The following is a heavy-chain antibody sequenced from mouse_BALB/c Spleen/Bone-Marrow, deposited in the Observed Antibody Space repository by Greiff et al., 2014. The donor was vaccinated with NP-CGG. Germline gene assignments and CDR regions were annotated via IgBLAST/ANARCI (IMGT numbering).Heavy chain of an antibody. CDR1: GFTFSSYA. CDR3: ARGDWDEAMDY. CDR2: INSGGSYT. J-gene: IGHJ4*01. Sequence: VQLQQPGGGLVKPGGSLKLSCAASGFTFSSYAMSWVRQTPEKRLEWVATINSGGSYTYYPDSVKGRFTISRDNAKNTLYLQMXXXXSEDTAMYYCARGDWDEAMDYWGQGTSVTVST. V-gene: IGHV5-9-3*01. D-gene: IGHD4-1*01.